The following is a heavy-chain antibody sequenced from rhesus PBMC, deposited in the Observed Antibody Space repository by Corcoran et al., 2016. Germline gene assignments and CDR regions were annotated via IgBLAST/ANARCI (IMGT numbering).Heavy chain of an antibody. D-gene: IGHD4-23*01. Sequence: QVTLKESGPALVKPTQTLTLTCTFSGFSLSTSGMGVGWIRQPPGKALEWLASIYWDDDKYHAPSLKSRLTISKDTSNNQVVLTMTNMDPVDTATYYCARVQGRTVTTYFDYWGQGVLVTVSS. J-gene: IGHJ4*01. CDR3: ARVQGRTVTTYFDY. V-gene: IGHV2S1*01. CDR1: GFSLSTSGMG. CDR2: IYWDDDK.